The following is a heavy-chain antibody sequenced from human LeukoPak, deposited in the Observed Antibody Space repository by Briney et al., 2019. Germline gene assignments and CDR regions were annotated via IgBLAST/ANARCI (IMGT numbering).Heavy chain of an antibody. J-gene: IGHJ6*02. Sequence: GGSLRLSFAASGFTFSSYSMNWVRQAPGKGLEWVSSISSSSSYIYYADSVKGRFTISRDNAKNSLYLQMNSLRAEDTAVYYCARDLMYYYDSSGYPDYYGMDVWGQGTTVTVSS. CDR2: ISSSSSYI. CDR3: ARDLMYYYDSSGYPDYYGMDV. CDR1: GFTFSSYS. V-gene: IGHV3-21*01. D-gene: IGHD3-22*01.